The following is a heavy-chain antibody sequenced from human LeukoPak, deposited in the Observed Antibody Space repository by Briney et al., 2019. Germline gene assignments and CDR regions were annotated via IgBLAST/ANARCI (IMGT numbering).Heavy chain of an antibody. CDR1: GFTFSSSA. CDR3: ARGPSSSWDYFDY. CDR2: ISASGGST. V-gene: IGHV3-23*01. J-gene: IGHJ4*02. Sequence: GGSLRLSCAASGFTFSSSAMSWVRQVPGKGLEWVSGISASGGSTSYADSVRGRFTISRDNSKNTLYVQMNSLRAEDTAVYYCARGPSSSWDYFDYWGQGTLVTVSS. D-gene: IGHD6-13*01.